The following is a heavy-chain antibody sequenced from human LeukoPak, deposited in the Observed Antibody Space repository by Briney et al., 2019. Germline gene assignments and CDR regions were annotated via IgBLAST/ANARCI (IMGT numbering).Heavy chain of an antibody. CDR3: ARPGYRSRYFDY. CDR2: INAGDSET. Sequence: GESLKISCQGSGYTFTNYWIGWVRQMPGKGLEWMGRINAGDSETKYSPSFQGQVTISVDKSISTAYLQWSSLKASDTAMYYCARPGYRSRYFDYWGHGALVTVSS. CDR1: GYTFTNYW. D-gene: IGHD6-19*01. V-gene: IGHV5-51*01. J-gene: IGHJ4*01.